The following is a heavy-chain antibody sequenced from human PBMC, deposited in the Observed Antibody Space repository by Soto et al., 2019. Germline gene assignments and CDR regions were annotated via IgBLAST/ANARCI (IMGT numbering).Heavy chain of an antibody. CDR1: GGSISSGGYS. CDR2: IYNTGST. Sequence: SETLSLTCVVSGGSISSGGYSWNWIRQPPGKGLEWIGYIYNTGSTVYNPSFKSRVTISVDTSKNQFSLKLNSVTAADTAVYYCARDLWGYCGTDCYPLDVWGQGTTVTVSS. CDR3: ARDLWGYCGTDCYPLDV. D-gene: IGHD2-21*02. J-gene: IGHJ6*02. V-gene: IGHV4-61*08.